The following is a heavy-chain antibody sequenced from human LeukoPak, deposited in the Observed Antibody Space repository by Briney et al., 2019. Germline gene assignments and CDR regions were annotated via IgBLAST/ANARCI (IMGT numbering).Heavy chain of an antibody. CDR2: IYSGGST. J-gene: IGHJ6*02. CDR3: ARALQDGRYYYYYGVDV. D-gene: IGHD4-17*01. V-gene: IGHV3-53*01. CDR1: GFTVSSNY. Sequence: GGSLRLSCAASGFTVSSNYMSWVRQAPGKGLEWVSVIYSGGSTYYADSVKGRFTISRDNSKNTLYLQMNSLRAEDTAVYYCARALQDGRYYYYYGVDVWGQGTTVTVSS.